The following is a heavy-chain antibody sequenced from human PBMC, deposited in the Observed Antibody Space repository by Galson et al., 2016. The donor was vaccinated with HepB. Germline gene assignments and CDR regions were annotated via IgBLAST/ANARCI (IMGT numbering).Heavy chain of an antibody. CDR2: IKPDGSEK. V-gene: IGHV3-7*01. CDR1: TFTFSNYW. CDR3: ARRSCTAVACYSASYRCFDS. Sequence: SLRLSCADSTFTFSNYWMTWVRQAPGKGLEWVANIKPDGSEKYYVDSVKGRFTISRDNAKKSLYLQMNSLRAEETAVFYCARRSCTAVACYSASYRCFDSWGQGTLVTVSA. D-gene: IGHD2-15*01. J-gene: IGHJ4*02.